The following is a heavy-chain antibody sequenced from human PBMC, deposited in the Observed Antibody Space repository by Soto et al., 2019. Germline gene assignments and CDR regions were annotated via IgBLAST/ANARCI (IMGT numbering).Heavy chain of an antibody. J-gene: IGHJ6*02. V-gene: IGHV1-3*05. Sequence: QVQLVQSGAEEKQPGASVRLSCKASGYDFSSYAMHWVRQAPGQRLEWMGWINIGSGNTEYSQNFQDRITITRDTSSSTVYMELNSLKSEVTAVYYCARDGGDCGYRLIYYYYIGLDVWGQGTMVTVSS. D-gene: IGHD5-12*01. CDR1: GYDFSSYA. CDR2: INIGSGNT. CDR3: ARDGGDCGYRLIYYYYIGLDV.